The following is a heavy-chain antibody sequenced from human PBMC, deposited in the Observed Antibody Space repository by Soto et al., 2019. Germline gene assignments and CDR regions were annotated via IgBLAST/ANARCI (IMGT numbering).Heavy chain of an antibody. J-gene: IGHJ4*02. CDR3: ARVTYCGGDCHGDY. CDR2: ISSSSSYI. D-gene: IGHD2-21*02. Sequence: EVQLVESGGGLVKPGGSLRLSCAASGFTFSSYSMNWVRQATGKGLEWVSSISSSSSYIYYADSVKGRFTISRDNAKNSLYLQMNSLRAEDTAVYYCARVTYCGGDCHGDYWGQGTLVTVSS. V-gene: IGHV3-21*01. CDR1: GFTFSSYS.